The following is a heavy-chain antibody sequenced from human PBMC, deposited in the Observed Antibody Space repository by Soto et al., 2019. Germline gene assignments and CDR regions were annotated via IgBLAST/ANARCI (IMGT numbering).Heavy chain of an antibody. D-gene: IGHD6-19*01. CDR1: GFSLSASAVG. CDR3: AHGSGWLSDY. J-gene: IGHJ4*02. Sequence: QITLKESGPTLVKPTQTLTLTCTFSGFSLSASAVGVGWIRQPPGKALEWLALLYWNDDNHYSPSLRSRLTLTKDTSKNQVVLTMTNMDPVDTATYSCAHGSGWLSDYWGQGVLVTVSS. CDR2: LYWNDDN. V-gene: IGHV2-5*01.